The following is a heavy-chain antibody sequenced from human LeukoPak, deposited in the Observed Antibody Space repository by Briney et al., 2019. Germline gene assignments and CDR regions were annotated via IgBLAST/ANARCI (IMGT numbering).Heavy chain of an antibody. CDR3: ARVLDSYGLRAADY. CDR2: ISSSSSYI. Sequence: GGSLRLSCAASGFIFSSYSMNWVRQAPGKGLEWVSSISSSSSYIYYADSVKGRFTISRDNAKNTLYLQMNSLRAEDTAVYHCARVLDSYGLRAADYWGQGTLVTVSS. J-gene: IGHJ4*02. D-gene: IGHD5-18*01. V-gene: IGHV3-21*01. CDR1: GFIFSSYS.